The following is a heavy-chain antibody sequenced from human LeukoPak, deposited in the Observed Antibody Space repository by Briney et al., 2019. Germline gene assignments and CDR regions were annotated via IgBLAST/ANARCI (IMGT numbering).Heavy chain of an antibody. CDR3: ARAKVQYYDLFDI. J-gene: IGHJ3*02. Sequence: QPGGSLRLSCAASGFTFSSYAMSWVRQAPGKGLEWVSAISGSGGSTYYADSVKGRFTISRDNAKNTLYLQMNSLRAEDTAVYYCARAKVQYYDLFDIWGQGTMVTVSS. CDR2: ISGSGGST. CDR1: GFTFSSYA. V-gene: IGHV3-23*01. D-gene: IGHD3-22*01.